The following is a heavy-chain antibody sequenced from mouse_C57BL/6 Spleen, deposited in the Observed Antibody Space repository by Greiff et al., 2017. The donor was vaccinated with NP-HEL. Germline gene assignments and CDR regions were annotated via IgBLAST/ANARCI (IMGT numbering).Heavy chain of an antibody. D-gene: IGHD1-1*01. V-gene: IGHV1-64*01. Sequence: QVQLQQPGAELVKPGASVKLSCKASGYTFTSYWMHWVKQRPGQGLEWIGMIHPNSGSTNYNEKFTSKATLTVDKSSSTAYMQLSSLTSEDSAVYYCARRALRSFDYWGQGTTLTVSS. CDR1: GYTFTSYW. CDR2: IHPNSGST. J-gene: IGHJ2*01. CDR3: ARRALRSFDY.